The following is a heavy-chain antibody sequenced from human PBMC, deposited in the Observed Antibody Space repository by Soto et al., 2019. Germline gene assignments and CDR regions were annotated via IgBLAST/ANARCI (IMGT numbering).Heavy chain of an antibody. J-gene: IGHJ6*02. CDR1: GFTISSNW. CDR2: SNHDGTGT. CDR3: TTDLGHYYYYGMDV. V-gene: IGHV3-74*01. Sequence: GGSLRLSCAASGFTISSNWMHWVRQPPGKGLVWVARSNHDGTGTSYADSVKGRFTISRDNAKNTLYLQMNSLKTEDTAVYYCTTDLGHYYYYGMDVWGQGTTVTVSS. D-gene: IGHD3-16*01.